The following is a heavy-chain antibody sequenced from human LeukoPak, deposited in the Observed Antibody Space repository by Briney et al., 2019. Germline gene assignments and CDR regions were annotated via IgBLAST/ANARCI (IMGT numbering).Heavy chain of an antibody. CDR3: ARRTVGATQTAAFDV. J-gene: IGHJ4*02. Sequence: KPSETLSLTCTVSGDSISSSSYYWGWIRQPPGKGLEWIGSIYYSGITYYNPSLKSRVTISVDTSKNQFSLKLSSVTAEDTAVYYCARRTVGATQTAAFDVWGQGTLVTVSS. CDR1: GDSISSSSYY. V-gene: IGHV4-39*01. D-gene: IGHD1-26*01. CDR2: IYYSGIT.